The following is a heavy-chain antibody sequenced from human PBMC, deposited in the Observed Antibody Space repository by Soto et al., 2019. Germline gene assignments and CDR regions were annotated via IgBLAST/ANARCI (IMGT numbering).Heavy chain of an antibody. CDR3: ARVLGMPTVTTVGYFDY. J-gene: IGHJ4*02. V-gene: IGHV3-20*04. D-gene: IGHD4-17*01. CDR1: GFTFDDYG. Sequence: GSLRLSCAASGFTFDDYGMSWGRQAPGEGLEWVSGINWNGGSTGYADSVKGRFTISRDNAKNSLYLQMNSLRAEDTALYYCARVLGMPTVTTVGYFDYWGQGTLVTVSS. CDR2: INWNGGST.